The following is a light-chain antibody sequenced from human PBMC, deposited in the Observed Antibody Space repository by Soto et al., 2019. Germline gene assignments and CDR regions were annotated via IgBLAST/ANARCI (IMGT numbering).Light chain of an antibody. V-gene: IGKV3-20*01. CDR1: QSVSSY. CDR2: GTS. CDR3: QQYGSSPL. Sequence: EIVLTQSPATLSLSPGEGVTLSCRASQSVSSYLAWYQQKPGQAPRLLIYGTSSRATGIPDRFSGSGSGTDFTLTISRLEPEDFAVYYCQQYGSSPLFGPGTKVDIK. J-gene: IGKJ3*01.